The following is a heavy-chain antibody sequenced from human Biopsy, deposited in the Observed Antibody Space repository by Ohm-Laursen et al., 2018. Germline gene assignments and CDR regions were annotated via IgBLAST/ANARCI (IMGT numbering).Heavy chain of an antibody. CDR1: GFIFSYSG. V-gene: IGHV3-30*18. CDR2: IPTSCTNN. Sequence: SLRLSCAASGFIFSYSGMHWVRQAPGKGLEWVSVIPTSCTNNSYADSLKGRFTISTDNSKDKLYLQLNSLRAEDTAVYYYAKDGVAVGAGGDPYYYGMDVWGQGTTVTVSS. D-gene: IGHD2-15*01. CDR3: AKDGVAVGAGGDPYYYGMDV. J-gene: IGHJ6*02.